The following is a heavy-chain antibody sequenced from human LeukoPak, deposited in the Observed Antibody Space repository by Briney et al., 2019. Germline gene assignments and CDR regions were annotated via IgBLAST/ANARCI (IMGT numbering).Heavy chain of an antibody. V-gene: IGHV4-34*01. CDR3: ARGTTQLRFLEWLPRPYFDY. J-gene: IGHJ4*02. CDR1: GGSFSGYY. CDR2: INHSGST. D-gene: IGHD3-3*01. Sequence: NSSETLSLTCAVYGGSFSGYYWSWIRQPPGKGLEWIGEINHSGSTNYNPSLKSRVTISVDTSKNQFSLKLSSVTAADTAVYYCARGTTQLRFLEWLPRPYFDYWGQGTLVTVSS.